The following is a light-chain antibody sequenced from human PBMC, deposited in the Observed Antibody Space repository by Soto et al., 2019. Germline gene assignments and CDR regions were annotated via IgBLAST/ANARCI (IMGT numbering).Light chain of an antibody. CDR2: DAS. CDR3: KPHTNWLPRA. J-gene: IGKJ1*01. CDR1: QSVSSY. V-gene: IGKV3-11*01. Sequence: EIVLTQSPATLSLSPGERATLSCRASQSVSSYLAWYQQKPGQAPRLLIYDASNRPTGIPARFSGSGSGTDFTLTSSSLEPKDLAVYYCKPHTNWLPRASGKGTKVEI.